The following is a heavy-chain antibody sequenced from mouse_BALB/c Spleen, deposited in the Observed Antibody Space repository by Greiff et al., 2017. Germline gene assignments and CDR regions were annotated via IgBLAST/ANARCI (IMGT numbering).Heavy chain of an antibody. CDR1: GFSLTSYG. CDR3: ARGDYDGFAY. J-gene: IGHJ3*01. D-gene: IGHD2-4*01. V-gene: IGHV2-2*02. CDR2: IWSGGST. Sequence: QVQLQQSGPGLVQPSQSLSITCTVSGFSLTSYGVPWVRQSPGKGLEWLGVIWSGGSTDYNAAFISRLSISKDNSKSQVFFKMNSLQANDTAIYYCARGDYDGFAYWGQGTLVTVSA.